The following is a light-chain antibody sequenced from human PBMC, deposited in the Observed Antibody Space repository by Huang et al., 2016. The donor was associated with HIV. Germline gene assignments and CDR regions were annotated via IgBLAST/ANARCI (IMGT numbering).Light chain of an antibody. CDR2: GAS. V-gene: IGKV1-5*01. J-gene: IGKJ2*01. CDR1: QRISSW. CDR3: QQYNSYPYT. Sequence: DIQMTQSPSTLSASIGDRVTITCRASQRISSWLAWVQQKPGQAPKLLMFGASSLESGVPSRFSGSGSGTEFSLTISSLRPDDYGTYFCQQYNSYPYTFGQGTKLEIK.